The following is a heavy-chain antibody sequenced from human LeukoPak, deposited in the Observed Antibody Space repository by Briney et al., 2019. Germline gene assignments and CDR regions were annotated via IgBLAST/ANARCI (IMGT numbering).Heavy chain of an antibody. D-gene: IGHD1-26*01. J-gene: IGHJ4*02. CDR3: ARGVGATTQFDY. Sequence: ADTLSLTCSVSGGSISSFYWTWIRQPPGKGLEWIGSIYYSGSADYNPSLKSRVTISVDTSKSQSSLRLSSVTAADTAVYFCARGVGATTQFDYWGQGTLVTVSS. CDR1: GGSISSFY. V-gene: IGHV4-59*08. CDR2: IYYSGSA.